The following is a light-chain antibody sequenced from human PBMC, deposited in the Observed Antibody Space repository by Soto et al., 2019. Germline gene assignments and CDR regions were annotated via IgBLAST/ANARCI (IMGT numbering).Light chain of an antibody. J-gene: IGKJ2*01. CDR3: LQYGSSPQT. CDR1: QSVLNNY. Sequence: EIVLTQSPGTLSLSPGERATLSCRASQSVLNNYLAWYQQKPGQAPRLLIHGASSRAAGIPDSFSGSGSGKYFPLIISRLGPEDFAVYYCLQYGSSPQTFGQGTKLEIK. V-gene: IGKV3-20*01. CDR2: GAS.